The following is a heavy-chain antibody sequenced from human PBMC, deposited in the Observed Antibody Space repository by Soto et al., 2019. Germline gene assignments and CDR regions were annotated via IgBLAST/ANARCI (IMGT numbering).Heavy chain of an antibody. J-gene: IGHJ3*02. CDR2: IYYSGST. CDR3: ARRYRSAFDI. V-gene: IGHV4-59*08. CDR1: GGSISSYY. Sequence: QVQLQESGPGLVKPSETLSLTCTVSGGSISSYYWSWIRQPPGKGLEWIGYIYYSGSTNYNPSLKSRVTISVDTTKTQFSRKLSSVTAADTAVYYCARRYRSAFDIWGQGTTVTVSS. D-gene: IGHD6-13*01.